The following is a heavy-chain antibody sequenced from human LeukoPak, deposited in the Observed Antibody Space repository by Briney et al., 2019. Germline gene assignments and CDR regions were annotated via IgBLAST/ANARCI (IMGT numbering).Heavy chain of an antibody. CDR2: INWNSGSI. CDR3: AKDRLELRDYFYGMDV. J-gene: IGHJ6*02. V-gene: IGHV3-9*01. D-gene: IGHD1-7*01. CDR1: GFSFNDYA. Sequence: GGSLRLSCAVSGFSFNDYAMHWVRQAPGKGLEWVSGINWNSGSIGYADSVKGRLTISRDNAKNSLYLQMKSLRTEDTALYYCAKDRLELRDYFYGMDVWGQGTTVTVSS.